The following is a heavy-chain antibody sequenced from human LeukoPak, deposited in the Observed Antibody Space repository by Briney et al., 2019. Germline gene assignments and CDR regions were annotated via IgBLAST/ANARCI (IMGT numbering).Heavy chain of an antibody. CDR1: GFTVSSNY. V-gene: IGHV3-66*01. J-gene: IGHJ3*02. Sequence: GGSLRLSCAASGFTVSSNYMSWVRQAPGKGLEWVSVIYSGGSTYYADSVKGRFTISRNNSKNTLYLQMNSLRAEDTAVYYCASDGIDYYDSSGYHDAFDIWGQGTMVTVSS. D-gene: IGHD3-22*01. CDR3: ASDGIDYYDSSGYHDAFDI. CDR2: IYSGGST.